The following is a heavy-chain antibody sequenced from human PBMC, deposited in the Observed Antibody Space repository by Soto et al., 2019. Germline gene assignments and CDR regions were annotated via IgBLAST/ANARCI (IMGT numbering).Heavy chain of an antibody. CDR1: GYSFTSYW. V-gene: IGHV5-10-1*01. CDR3: ASTTVTTAYYGMDV. J-gene: IGHJ6*02. Sequence: GESLKISCKGSGYSFTSYWISWVRQMPGKCLEWMGRIDPSDSYTNYSPSFQGHVTISADKSISTAYLQWSSLKASDTAMYYCASTTVTTAYYGMDVWGQGTTVTVSS. D-gene: IGHD4-17*01. CDR2: IDPSDSYT.